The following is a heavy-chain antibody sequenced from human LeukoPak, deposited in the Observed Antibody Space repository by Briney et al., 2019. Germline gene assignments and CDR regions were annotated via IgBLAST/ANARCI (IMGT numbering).Heavy chain of an antibody. Sequence: GGSLRLSCAASGFTFSDYEMNWVRQAPGKGLEWLSYISSGGYTADYADSVKGRFTISRDNAKNSVYLQMHSPRAEDTGLYYCARSKRDIVATIGYWGQGTLVAVSS. CDR1: GFTFSDYE. D-gene: IGHD5-12*01. V-gene: IGHV3-48*03. J-gene: IGHJ4*02. CDR3: ARSKRDIVATIGY. CDR2: ISSGGYTA.